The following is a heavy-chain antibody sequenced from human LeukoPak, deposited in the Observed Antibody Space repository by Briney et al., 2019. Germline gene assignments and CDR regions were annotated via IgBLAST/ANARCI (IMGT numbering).Heavy chain of an antibody. CDR1: GGTFSSYA. D-gene: IGHD4-23*01. J-gene: IGHJ4*02. V-gene: IGHV1-69*01. Sequence: VASVKVSCKASGGTFSSYAISWVRQAPGQGLEWMGGIIPIFGTANYAQKFQGRVTITADESTSTAYMELSSLRSEDTAVYYCARDHRMTTVVTGFDYWGQGTLVTVSS. CDR3: ARDHRMTTVVTGFDY. CDR2: IIPIFGTA.